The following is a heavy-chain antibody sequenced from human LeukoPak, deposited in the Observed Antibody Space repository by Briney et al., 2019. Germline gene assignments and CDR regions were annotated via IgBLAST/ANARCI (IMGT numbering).Heavy chain of an antibody. Sequence: ASVKLSCKAFGYTFTGYYMHWVRQAPGQGLEWMGWINPNSGGTNYAQKFQGRVTMTRDTSISTAYMELSRLRSDDTAVYYCARDPPIGGADVFDIWGQGTMVTVSS. V-gene: IGHV1-2*02. D-gene: IGHD3-10*01. CDR2: INPNSGGT. J-gene: IGHJ3*02. CDR3: ARDPPIGGADVFDI. CDR1: GYTFTGYY.